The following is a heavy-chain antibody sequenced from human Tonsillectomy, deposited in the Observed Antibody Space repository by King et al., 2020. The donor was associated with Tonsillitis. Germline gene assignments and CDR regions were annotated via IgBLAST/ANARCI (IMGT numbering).Heavy chain of an antibody. CDR3: ARGRRHHDSNL. Sequence: QLQESGPGLVKPSETLSLTCTVSGGSVSSGSYYWSWIRQPPGKGLEWIGYIYYSGSTNYNPSLKSRVTISVDTSKNQFSLKLSSVTAADTAVYYCARGRRHHDSNLWGRGTLVTVST. V-gene: IGHV4-61*01. D-gene: IGHD3-22*01. CDR1: GGSVSSGSYY. J-gene: IGHJ5*02. CDR2: IYYSGST.